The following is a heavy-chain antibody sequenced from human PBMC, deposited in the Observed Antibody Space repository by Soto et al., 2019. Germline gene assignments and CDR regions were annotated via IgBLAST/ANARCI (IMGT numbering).Heavy chain of an antibody. CDR1: GGTFSSYA. Sequence: GASVKVSCKASGGTFSSYAISWVRQAPGQGLEWMGGIIPILGTANYAQKFQGRVTITADESTSTAYMELSSLRSEDTAVYYCARDLGPHPGRAAAGTPFDYWGQGTLVTVSS. J-gene: IGHJ4*02. CDR3: ARDLGPHPGRAAAGTPFDY. CDR2: IIPILGTA. D-gene: IGHD6-13*01. V-gene: IGHV1-69*13.